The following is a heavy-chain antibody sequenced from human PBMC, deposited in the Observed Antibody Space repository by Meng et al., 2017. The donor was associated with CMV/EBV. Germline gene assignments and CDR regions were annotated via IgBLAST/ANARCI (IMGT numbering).Heavy chain of an antibody. Sequence: ASVKVSCKASGYTFTSYYMHWVRQAPGQGLEWMGIINPSGGSTSYAQKFQGRVTMTRDTSTSTDYMELSSLRSEDTAVYYCASAGCSSTSCHKGDAFDIWGQGTMVTVSS. CDR2: INPSGGST. V-gene: IGHV1-46*01. CDR3: ASAGCSSTSCHKGDAFDI. J-gene: IGHJ3*02. D-gene: IGHD2-2*01. CDR1: GYTFTSYY.